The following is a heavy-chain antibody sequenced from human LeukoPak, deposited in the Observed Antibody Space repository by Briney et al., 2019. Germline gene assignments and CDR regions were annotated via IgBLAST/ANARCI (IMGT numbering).Heavy chain of an antibody. CDR2: IYYSGST. CDR1: GGSISSYY. CDR3: ARDYPQSLYSYGYGNYYYYGMDL. D-gene: IGHD5-18*01. V-gene: IGHV4-59*01. J-gene: IGHJ6*02. Sequence: KSSETLSLTCTVSGGSISSYYWSWIRQPPGKGLGWIGYIYYSGSTNYNPSLKSRVTISVDTSKNQFSLKLSSVTAADTAVYYCARDYPQSLYSYGYGNYYYYGMDLWGQGTTVTVSS.